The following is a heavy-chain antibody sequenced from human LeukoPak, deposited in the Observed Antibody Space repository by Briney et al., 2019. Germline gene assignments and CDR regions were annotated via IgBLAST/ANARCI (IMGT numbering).Heavy chain of an antibody. D-gene: IGHD6-13*01. V-gene: IGHV3-23*01. Sequence: GGSLRLSCAASGFTFSSYGMSWVRQAPGKGLEWVSAISGSGGSTYYADSVKGRFTISRDNSKNTLYLQMNSLRAEDTAVYYCARTGIAAAQLTGAFDIWGQGTMVTVSS. CDR2: ISGSGGST. J-gene: IGHJ3*02. CDR3: ARTGIAAAQLTGAFDI. CDR1: GFTFSSYG.